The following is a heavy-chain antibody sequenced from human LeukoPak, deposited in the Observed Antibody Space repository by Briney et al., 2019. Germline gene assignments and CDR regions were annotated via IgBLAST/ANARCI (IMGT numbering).Heavy chain of an antibody. J-gene: IGHJ4*02. CDR3: ARDYYDSSGYISWVAD. V-gene: IGHV4-38-2*02. CDR1: GYSISSGYY. CDR2: IYHSGGT. Sequence: SETLSLTCTVSGYSISSGYYWGWIRQPPGKGLEWIGSIYHSGGTYYNPSLKSRVTISVDTSKNQFSLKLSSVTAADTAVYYCARDYYDSSGYISWVADWGQGTLVTVSS. D-gene: IGHD3-22*01.